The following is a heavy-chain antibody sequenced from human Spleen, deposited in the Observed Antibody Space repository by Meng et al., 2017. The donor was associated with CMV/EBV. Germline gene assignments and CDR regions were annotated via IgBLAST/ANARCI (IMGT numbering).Heavy chain of an antibody. Sequence: LTCTVYGGPFSGYYWSWIRQPPGKGLEWIGEINHSGSTNYNPSLKSRVTISVDTSKNQFSLKLSSVTAADTAVYYCARDLYPSQFGPWGQGTLVTVSS. CDR1: GGPFSGYY. J-gene: IGHJ5*02. CDR3: ARDLYPSQFGP. V-gene: IGHV4-34*01. D-gene: IGHD2-2*01. CDR2: INHSGST.